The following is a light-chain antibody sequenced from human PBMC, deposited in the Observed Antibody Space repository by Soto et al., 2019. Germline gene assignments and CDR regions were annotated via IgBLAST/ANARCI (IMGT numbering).Light chain of an antibody. Sequence: QSALTQPASVSGSPGQSITISCTGTSSDVGGYKYVSWYQQHPDKAPKLIIYDVSKRPSGVPDRFSGSKSGNTASLTVSGLQAEDEADYFCNSYGGTNNYVVFGGGTKVTVL. CDR2: DVS. V-gene: IGLV2-8*01. CDR1: SSDVGGYKY. J-gene: IGLJ2*01. CDR3: NSYGGTNNYVV.